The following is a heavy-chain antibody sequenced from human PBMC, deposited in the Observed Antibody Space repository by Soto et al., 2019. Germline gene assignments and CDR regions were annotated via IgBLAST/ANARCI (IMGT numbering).Heavy chain of an antibody. D-gene: IGHD3-10*02. V-gene: IGHV3-30*03. CDR3: TSVRVADSALDH. CDR2: MSYDGSDT. J-gene: IGHJ5*02. Sequence: PGGSLRLSCVGSGFIFSNNGMHWVRQTPGKGLEWVAVMSYDGSDTFYADSVKGRFTISSDNSKNTLFLHMSNLRAEDTAMYYCTSVRVADSALDHWGQGTLVTVSS. CDR1: GFIFSNNG.